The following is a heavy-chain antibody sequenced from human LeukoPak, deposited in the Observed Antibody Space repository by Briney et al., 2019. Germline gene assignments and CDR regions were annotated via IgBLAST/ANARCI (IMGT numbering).Heavy chain of an antibody. CDR1: GGSFSGYY. CDR3: ARALEYSSSS. V-gene: IGHV4-34*01. CDR2: INHSGST. Sequence: KASETLSLTCAVYGGSFSGYYWSWIRQPPGKGLEWIGEINHSGSTNYNPSLKSRVTISVDTSKNQFSLKLSSVTAADTAVYYCARALEYSSSSWGQGTLVTVSS. J-gene: IGHJ5*02. D-gene: IGHD6-6*01.